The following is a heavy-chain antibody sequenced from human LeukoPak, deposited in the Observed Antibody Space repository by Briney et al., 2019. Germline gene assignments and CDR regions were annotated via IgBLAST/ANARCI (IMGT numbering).Heavy chain of an antibody. D-gene: IGHD2-2*01. V-gene: IGHV3-23*01. Sequence: PGGSLRLSCAVFGFTFSSYAMHWVRQAPGKGLEWVSAISGSGGSTYYADSVKGRFTISRDNSKNTLYLQMNSLRAEDTAVYYCAKDGVFCSSTSCHWGGYYYYYMDVWGKGTTVTVSS. CDR3: AKDGVFCSSTSCHWGGYYYYYMDV. CDR1: GFTFSSYA. J-gene: IGHJ6*03. CDR2: ISGSGGST.